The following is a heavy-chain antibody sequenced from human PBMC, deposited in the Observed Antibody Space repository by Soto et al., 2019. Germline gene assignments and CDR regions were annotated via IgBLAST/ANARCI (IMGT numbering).Heavy chain of an antibody. CDR1: GGSISNYY. V-gene: IGHV4-59*03. Sequence: SETLSLTCTVSGGSISNYYWSWIRQPPGRGLEWIGHIFYSGSTNYNPALKSRVTISVDTSKSQFSLKLSSVTAADTAVYYCAAPGGSYVYAFDIWGQGTMVTVS. CDR3: AAPGGSYVYAFDI. CDR2: IFYSGST. D-gene: IGHD1-26*01. J-gene: IGHJ3*02.